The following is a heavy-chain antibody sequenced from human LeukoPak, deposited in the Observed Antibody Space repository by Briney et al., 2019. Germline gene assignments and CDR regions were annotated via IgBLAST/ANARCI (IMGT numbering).Heavy chain of an antibody. Sequence: GGSLRLSCAFSGFSFTQIGMGWVRQAPGKGLEWVAAIGGGGSDTKYTDSVQGRLTLSRDISRNTLVLQMESLRAEDTAVYYCAKEAGLVVAPGAFEIWGQGTMVTVSS. V-gene: IGHV3-23*01. CDR2: IGGGGSDT. CDR3: AKEAGLVVAPGAFEI. D-gene: IGHD3-22*01. J-gene: IGHJ3*02. CDR1: GFSFTQIG.